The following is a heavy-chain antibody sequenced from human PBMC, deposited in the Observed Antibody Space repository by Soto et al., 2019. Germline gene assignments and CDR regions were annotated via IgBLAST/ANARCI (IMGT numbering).Heavy chain of an antibody. CDR2: ISYDGSNK. Sequence: GGSLRLSCAASGFTFSSYAMHWVRQAPGKGLEWVAVISYDGSNKYYADSVKGRFTISRDNSKNTLYLQMNSLRAEDTAVYYCAREQQLVRDYFDYWGQGTLVTGSS. D-gene: IGHD6-13*01. CDR1: GFTFSSYA. V-gene: IGHV3-30-3*01. CDR3: AREQQLVRDYFDY. J-gene: IGHJ4*02.